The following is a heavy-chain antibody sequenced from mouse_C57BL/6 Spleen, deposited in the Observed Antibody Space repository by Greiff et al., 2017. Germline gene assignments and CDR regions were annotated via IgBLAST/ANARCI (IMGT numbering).Heavy chain of an antibody. Sequence: QVQLQQPGAELVMPGASVKLSCKASGYTFTSYWMHWVKQRPGQGLEWIGEIDPSDSYTNYNQKFKGKSTLTVDKSSSTAYMQLSSLTSEDSAVYYCARYYSNYLFDYWGQGTTLTVSS. CDR3: ARYYSNYLFDY. CDR2: IDPSDSYT. J-gene: IGHJ2*01. D-gene: IGHD2-5*01. V-gene: IGHV1-69*01. CDR1: GYTFTSYW.